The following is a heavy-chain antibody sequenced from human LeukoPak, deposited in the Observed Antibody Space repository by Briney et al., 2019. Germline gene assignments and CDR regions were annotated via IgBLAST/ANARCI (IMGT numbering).Heavy chain of an antibody. CDR3: VVVVEPPDSDGFDV. CDR2: INADGSTA. D-gene: IGHD1-14*01. J-gene: IGHJ3*01. Sequence: GGSLRLSCAASGFTFGNSWVHWVRPAPGKGLVWVSLINADGSTATYADSVKGRFTISRDNARNTLSLQMNSLTIEDTAVYYCVVVVEPPDSDGFDVWGQGTMITVSS. V-gene: IGHV3-74*01. CDR1: GFTFGNSW.